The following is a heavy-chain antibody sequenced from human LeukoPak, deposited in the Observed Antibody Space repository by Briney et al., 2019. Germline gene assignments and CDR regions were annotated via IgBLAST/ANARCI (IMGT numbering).Heavy chain of an antibody. CDR3: AKDPDRSHYWYFDL. V-gene: IGHV3-43*01. CDR1: GFTFDDYT. CDR2: ISWDGGST. D-gene: IGHD3-16*02. J-gene: IGHJ2*01. Sequence: GGSLRLSCAASGFTFDDYTMHWVRQAPGKGLEWVSLISWDGGSTYYADSVKGRFTISRDNSKNSLYLQMNSLRTEDTALYYCAKDPDRSHYWYFDLWGRGTLVTVSS.